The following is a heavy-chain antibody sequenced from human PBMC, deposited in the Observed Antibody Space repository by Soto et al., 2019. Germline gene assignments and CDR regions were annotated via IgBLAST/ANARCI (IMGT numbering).Heavy chain of an antibody. Sequence: ASVKVSCKASGGTFSSYAISWVRQAPGQGHEWMGGIIPIFGTANYAQKFQGRVTITADESTSTAYMELSSLRSEDTAVYYCARCLGGYNFYNWFDPCGQGTLLTVSS. CDR1: GGTFSSYA. J-gene: IGHJ5*02. V-gene: IGHV1-69*13. D-gene: IGHD5-12*01. CDR2: IIPIFGTA. CDR3: ARCLGGYNFYNWFDP.